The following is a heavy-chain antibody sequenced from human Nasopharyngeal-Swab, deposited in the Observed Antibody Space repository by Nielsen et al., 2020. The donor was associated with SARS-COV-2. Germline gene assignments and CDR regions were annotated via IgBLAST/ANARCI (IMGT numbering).Heavy chain of an antibody. V-gene: IGHV4-61*02. CDR1: GGSISSGSYY. D-gene: IGHD2-15*01. CDR3: AGAELVVVVAATEGWFDP. CDR2: IYTSGST. J-gene: IGHJ5*02. Sequence: SETLSLTCTVSGGSISSGSYYWSWIRQPAGKGLEWIGRIYTSGSTNYNPSLKSRVTISVDTSKNQFSLKLSSVTAADTAVYYCAGAELVVVVAATEGWFDPWGQGTLVTVSS.